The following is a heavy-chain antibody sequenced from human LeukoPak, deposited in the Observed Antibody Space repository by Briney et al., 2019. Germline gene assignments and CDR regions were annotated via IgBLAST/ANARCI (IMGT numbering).Heavy chain of an antibody. CDR3: AKDRLGALYYYDSSGYYRFDY. J-gene: IGHJ4*01. V-gene: IGHV3-30*04. D-gene: IGHD3-22*01. CDR2: LPYDGINQ. Sequence: GGPLGLSWAAFGFTFISYTLHWVRQAQGKGREGGEVLPYDGINQYYADTVKGRFTISRDNSKNTLYLQMNGLRAEDTAVYYCAKDRLGALYYYDSSGYYRFDYWGQGTLVTVSS. CDR1: GFTFISYT.